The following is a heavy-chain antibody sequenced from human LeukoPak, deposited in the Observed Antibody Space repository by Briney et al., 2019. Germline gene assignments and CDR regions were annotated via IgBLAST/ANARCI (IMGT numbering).Heavy chain of an antibody. CDR3: ARVSTVTTNYFDY. J-gene: IGHJ4*02. D-gene: IGHD4-17*01. CDR1: GGSISSGGYY. Sequence: PSQTLSLTCTVSGGSISSGGYYWSWIRQHPGKGLEWIGYIYYSGSTYYNPSLKSRVTISVDTSKNQSSLKLSSVTAADTAVYYCARVSTVTTNYFDYWGQGTLVTVSS. CDR2: IYYSGST. V-gene: IGHV4-31*03.